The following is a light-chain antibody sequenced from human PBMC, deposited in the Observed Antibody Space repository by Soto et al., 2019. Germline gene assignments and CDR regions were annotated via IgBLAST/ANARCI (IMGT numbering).Light chain of an antibody. J-gene: IGLJ2*01. CDR2: DDN. CDR1: KIGGKS. CDR3: QVWDSSSDHVV. V-gene: IGLV3-21*02. Sequence: VLTQPPSVSVAPGQTARITCGGDKIGGKSVHWYQQKPGQAPVLVVYDDNDRPSGIPERFSGSNSGNTATLTISRVEAGDEADYYCQVWDSSSDHVVFAGGTKLTVL.